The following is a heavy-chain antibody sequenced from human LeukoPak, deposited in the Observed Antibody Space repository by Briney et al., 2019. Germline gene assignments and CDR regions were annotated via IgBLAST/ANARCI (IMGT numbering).Heavy chain of an antibody. J-gene: IGHJ5*02. D-gene: IGHD6-6*01. CDR3: ARDPRYSSSSYQGFDP. V-gene: IGHV1-69*06. CDR2: IIPTFGTA. CDR1: GGTFSSYA. Sequence: ASVKVSCKASGGTFSSYAISWVRQAPGQGLEWMGGIIPTFGTANYAQKFQGRVTITADKSTSTAYMELSSLRSEDTAVYYCARDPRYSSSSYQGFDPWGQGTLVTVSS.